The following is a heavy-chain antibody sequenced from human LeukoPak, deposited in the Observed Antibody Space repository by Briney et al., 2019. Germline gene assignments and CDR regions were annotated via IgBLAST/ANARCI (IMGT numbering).Heavy chain of an antibody. CDR1: GYTLTELS. CDR3: ARGPTDSSGPNDY. CDR2: FDPEDGET. Sequence: ASVKVSCKVSGYTLTELSMHWVRQAPGKGLEWMGGFDPEDGETIYAQKFQGRVTMTRNTSISTAYMELSSLRSEDTAVYYCARGPTDSSGPNDYWGQGTLVTVSS. J-gene: IGHJ4*02. D-gene: IGHD3-22*01. V-gene: IGHV1-24*01.